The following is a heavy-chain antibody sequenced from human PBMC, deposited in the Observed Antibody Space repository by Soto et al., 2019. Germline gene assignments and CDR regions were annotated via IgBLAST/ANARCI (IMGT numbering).Heavy chain of an antibody. CDR2: ISAYNGNT. D-gene: IGHD3-16*01. CDR3: TSGFVKVGEVYDGFDI. J-gene: IGHJ3*02. CDR1: GYTFINHG. V-gene: IGHV1-18*01. Sequence: QVQLVQSGDEVMKPGASVKVSCKASGYTFINHGISWWRQAPGQGLEWMGWISAYNGNTNYEQKFQGRVTMTRNTTTNTAHMKLRSLRSEDTATYYCTSGFVKVGEVYDGFDIWGQGTMVIVSS.